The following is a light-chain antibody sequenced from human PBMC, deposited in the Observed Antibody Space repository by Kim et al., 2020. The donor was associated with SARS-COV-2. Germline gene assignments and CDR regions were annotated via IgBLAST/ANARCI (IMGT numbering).Light chain of an antibody. Sequence: QSALTQPASVSGSPGQSITISCTGTSSDIGGYNYVSWYQQHPGKAPKLMIYAVSNRPSGVSNRFSGSKSGNTASLTISGLQAEDEADYYCSSYTYSTLYVFGTGTNVTVL. CDR3: SSYTYSTLYV. CDR1: SSDIGGYNY. J-gene: IGLJ1*01. V-gene: IGLV2-14*03. CDR2: AVS.